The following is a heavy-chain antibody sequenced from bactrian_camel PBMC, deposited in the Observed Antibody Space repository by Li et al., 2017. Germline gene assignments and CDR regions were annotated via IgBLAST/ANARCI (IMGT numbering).Heavy chain of an antibody. Sequence: VQLVESGGGSVQAGGSLRLSCRYNHRGNCMAWFRQAPGKEREGVARIATGSGNTYYADSVKGRFTISRDNAKNTLYLQLNSLTREDSAMYYCTRETQWVGYHEFAEYWGQGTQVTVS. V-gene: IGHV3S1*01. D-gene: IGHD5*01. CDR3: TRETQWVGYHEFAEY. CDR1: YNHRGNC. CDR2: IATGSGNT. J-gene: IGHJ4*01.